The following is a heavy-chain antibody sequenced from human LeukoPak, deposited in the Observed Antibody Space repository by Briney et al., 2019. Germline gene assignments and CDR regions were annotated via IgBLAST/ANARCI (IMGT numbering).Heavy chain of an antibody. CDR2: ISGSGGTT. V-gene: IGHV3-23*01. Sequence: GGSLRLSCAASGFTFNNYAMNWVRQAPGKGLEWVSVISGSGGTTYYADSVKGRFTISRDSSKNTLYLRMNSLRAEDTAVYYCAKDLASGWTYYYHGLDVWGQGTTVTVSS. CDR1: GFTFNNYA. CDR3: AKDLASGWTYYYHGLDV. J-gene: IGHJ6*02. D-gene: IGHD6-19*01.